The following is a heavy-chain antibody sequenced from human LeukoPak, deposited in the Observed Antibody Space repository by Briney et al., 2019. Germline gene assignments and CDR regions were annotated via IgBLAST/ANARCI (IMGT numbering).Heavy chain of an antibody. CDR3: ARVGVVPAAMEIDY. J-gene: IGHJ4*02. CDR1: GYAFTGYY. V-gene: IGHV1-2*02. D-gene: IGHD2-2*01. CDR2: INPNSGDT. Sequence: ASVKVSCKASGYAFTGYYMHWVRQAPGQGLEWMGWINPNSGDTNYAQKFQGRVTMTRDTSISTAYMELSRLRSDDTAVYYCARVGVVPAAMEIDYWGQGTLVTVSS.